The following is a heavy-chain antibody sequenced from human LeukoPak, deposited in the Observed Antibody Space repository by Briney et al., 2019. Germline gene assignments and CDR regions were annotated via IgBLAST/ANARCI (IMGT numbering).Heavy chain of an antibody. CDR2: ISSSSGYI. V-gene: IGHV3-21*01. D-gene: IGHD3-22*01. Sequence: NSGGSLRLSCAASGFTFSSYSMNWVRQAPGKGLEWVSSISSSSGYIYYADSVKGRFTISRDNAKNSLYLQMNSLRAEDTAVYYCAGSYGSGYYVIDYWGQGTLVTVSS. J-gene: IGHJ4*02. CDR3: AGSYGSGYYVIDY. CDR1: GFTFSSYS.